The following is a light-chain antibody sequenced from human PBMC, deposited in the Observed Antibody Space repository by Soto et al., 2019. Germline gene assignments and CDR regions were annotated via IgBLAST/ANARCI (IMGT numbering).Light chain of an antibody. J-gene: IGLJ2*01. CDR3: QTWGTGIQVI. Sequence: QPVLTQSPSASASLGASVKLTCTLSSGHSSYAITWHQQQPEKGPRYLMKLNSDGSHTKGDGIPDRFSGSSSGAERYLTISSLQSEDEADYYCQTWGTGIQVIFGGGTKVTVL. V-gene: IGLV4-69*01. CDR1: SGHSSYA. CDR2: LNSDGSH.